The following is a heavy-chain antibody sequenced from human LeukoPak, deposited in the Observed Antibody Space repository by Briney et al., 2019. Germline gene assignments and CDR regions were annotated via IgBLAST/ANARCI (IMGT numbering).Heavy chain of an antibody. J-gene: IGHJ6*03. D-gene: IGHD6-13*01. CDR1: GGSISSSSYY. CDR2: IYYSGST. CDR3: ARAEWAAAAAPGGGYYYYMDV. Sequence: SETLSLTCTVSGGSISSSSYYWGWIRQPPGKGLEWIGSIYYSGSTYYNPSLKSRVTISVDTSKNQFSLKLSSVTAADTAVYYCARAEWAAAAAPGGGYYYYMDVWGKGTTVTVSS. V-gene: IGHV4-39*07.